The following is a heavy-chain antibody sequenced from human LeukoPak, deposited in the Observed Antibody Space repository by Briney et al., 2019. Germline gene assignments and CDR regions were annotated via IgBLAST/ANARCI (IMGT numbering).Heavy chain of an antibody. V-gene: IGHV4-59*01. CDR1: GGSISSYY. D-gene: IGHD3-9*01. Sequence: SETLSLTCTVSGGSISSYYWSWIRQPPGKGLEWIGYIYYSGSTNYNPSLKSRVTISVDTSKNQFSLKLSSVTAADTAVYYCAREDYDILTGYSLGAFDIWGQGTMVTVSS. CDR2: IYYSGST. CDR3: AREDYDILTGYSLGAFDI. J-gene: IGHJ3*02.